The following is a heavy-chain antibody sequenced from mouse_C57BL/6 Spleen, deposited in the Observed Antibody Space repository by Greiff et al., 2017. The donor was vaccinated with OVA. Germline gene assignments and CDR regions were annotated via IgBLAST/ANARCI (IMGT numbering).Heavy chain of an antibody. Sequence: VKLQQSDAELVKPGASVKISCKVSGYTFTDHTIHWMKQRPEQGLEWIGYIYPRDGSTKYNEKFKGKATLTADKSSSTAYMQLNSLTSEDSAVYFCARSHYYGSSGAWFAYWGQGTLVTVSA. CDR2: IYPRDGST. V-gene: IGHV1-78*01. D-gene: IGHD1-1*01. J-gene: IGHJ3*01. CDR1: GYTFTDHT. CDR3: ARSHYYGSSGAWFAY.